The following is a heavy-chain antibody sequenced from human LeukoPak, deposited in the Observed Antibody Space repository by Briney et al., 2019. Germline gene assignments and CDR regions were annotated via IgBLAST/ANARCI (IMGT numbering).Heavy chain of an antibody. J-gene: IGHJ4*02. V-gene: IGHV3-23*01. D-gene: IGHD6-13*01. CDR2: ISGSGGST. CDR3: ARAGFSSSWPDFDY. Sequence: GGSLRLSCAASGFTFSSYAMSWVRQAPGKGLEWVSAISGSGGSTYYADSVKGRFTISRDNAKNSLYLQMNSLRAEDTAVYYCARAGFSSSWPDFDYWGQGTLVTVSS. CDR1: GFTFSSYA.